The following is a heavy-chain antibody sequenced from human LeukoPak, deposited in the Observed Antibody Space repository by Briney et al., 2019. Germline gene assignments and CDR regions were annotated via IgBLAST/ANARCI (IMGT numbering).Heavy chain of an antibody. D-gene: IGHD3-3*01. Sequence: GGSLRLSCAASGFTFSSYGMHWVRQAPGKGLEWVAVVWYDGSNKYYADSVKGRFTISRDNSKNTLYLQVNSLRAEDTAVYYCAKDLGITIFGVVITGIDYWGQGTLVTVPS. J-gene: IGHJ4*02. V-gene: IGHV3-33*06. CDR3: AKDLGITIFGVVITGIDY. CDR1: GFTFSSYG. CDR2: VWYDGSNK.